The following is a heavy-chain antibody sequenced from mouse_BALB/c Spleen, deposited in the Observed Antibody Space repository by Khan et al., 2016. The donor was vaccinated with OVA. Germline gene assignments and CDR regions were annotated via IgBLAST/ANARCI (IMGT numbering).Heavy chain of an antibody. CDR3: ARGGYGSWAY. V-gene: IGHV1-54*01. J-gene: IGHJ3*01. CDR2: INPGSGDT. Sequence: QVQLQQSGAELVRPGTSVKVSCKASGYAFTDFLIEWLQQRPGQGLEWIGLINPGSGDTNYNEKFTGKATLTANKSSSTAYMQLSSLTSDDSAVYCCARGGYGSWAYWGQGTLVTVSA. CDR1: GYAFTDFL. D-gene: IGHD1-1*02.